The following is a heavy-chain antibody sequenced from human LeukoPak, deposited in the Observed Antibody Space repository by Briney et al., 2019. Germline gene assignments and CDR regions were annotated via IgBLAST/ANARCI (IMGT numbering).Heavy chain of an antibody. V-gene: IGHV3-23*01. Sequence: GGSLRLSCAASGFTFSSYATSWVRQAPGKGLEWVSAISGSGGSTYYADSVKGRFTISRDNSKNTLYLQMNSLRAEDTAVYYCAKEFPDTKWELLYFDYWGQGTLVTVSS. J-gene: IGHJ4*02. CDR2: ISGSGGST. CDR1: GFTFSSYA. CDR3: AKEFPDTKWELLYFDY. D-gene: IGHD1-26*01.